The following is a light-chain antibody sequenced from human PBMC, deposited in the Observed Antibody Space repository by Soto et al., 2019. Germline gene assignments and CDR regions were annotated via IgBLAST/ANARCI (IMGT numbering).Light chain of an antibody. CDR1: QSVSSSY. V-gene: IGKV3-20*01. J-gene: IGKJ5*01. Sequence: EIVLTQSPGTLSLSPGERATLSCRASQSVSSSYLAWYQLKPGQAPRLLIYGASSRATGIPDRFSGSGSGTDFTLTISCLQSEDFATYYCQQYYSYPRTFGQGTRLEIK. CDR2: GAS. CDR3: QQYYSYPRT.